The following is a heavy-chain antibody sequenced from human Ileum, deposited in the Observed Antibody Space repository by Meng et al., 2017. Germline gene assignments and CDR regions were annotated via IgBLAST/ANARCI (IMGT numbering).Heavy chain of an antibody. CDR2: IYHSGST. J-gene: IGHJ4*02. V-gene: IGHV4-4*02. CDR1: GGSISSSNW. Sequence: QVQQQVSGPGLVKPSGTLSLTWPVSGGSISSSNWWSWVRQPPGKGLEWIGEIYHSGSTNYNPSLKSRVTISVDKSKNQFSLKLSSVTAADTAVYYCARYILRWGYYFDYWGQGTLVTVSS. D-gene: IGHD4-23*01. CDR3: ARYILRWGYYFDY.